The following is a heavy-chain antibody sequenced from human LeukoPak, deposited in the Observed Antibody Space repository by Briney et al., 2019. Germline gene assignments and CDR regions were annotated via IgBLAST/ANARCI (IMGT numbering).Heavy chain of an antibody. V-gene: IGHV3-23*01. CDR1: GLTFSNYA. CDR3: AKARSSSTSCYNY. J-gene: IGHJ4*02. CDR2: ISGSGGST. Sequence: GGSLRLSCAASGLTFSNYAMSWVRQAPGKGLEWVSAISGSGGSTYYADSVKGRFTISRDNSRNTLYLQMNSLRAEDTAVYYCAKARSSSTSCYNYWGQGTLLTVSS. D-gene: IGHD2-2*02.